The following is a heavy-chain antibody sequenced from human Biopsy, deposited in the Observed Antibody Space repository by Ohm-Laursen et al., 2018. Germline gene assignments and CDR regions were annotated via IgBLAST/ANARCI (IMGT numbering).Heavy chain of an antibody. D-gene: IGHD5-24*01. CDR3: ARHDGNGPFALDS. CDR1: GGTYSGYY. Sequence: SDTLSLTCSVYGGTYSGYYWSWIRQPPGKGLEWIGSVYHSGTTYYSPSLKSRVTISVNTSKNQLSLKVTPVTAADTAAYYCARHDGNGPFALDSWGQGTLVTVSS. V-gene: IGHV4-34*01. CDR2: VYHSGTT. J-gene: IGHJ4*02.